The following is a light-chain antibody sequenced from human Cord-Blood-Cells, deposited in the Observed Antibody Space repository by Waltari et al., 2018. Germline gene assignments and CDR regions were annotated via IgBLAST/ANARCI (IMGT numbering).Light chain of an antibody. J-gene: IGKJ1*01. V-gene: IGKV1-8*01. CDR3: QQYYSYPRT. CDR1: QGISSY. Sequence: IRLTQSPSSFSASTGDRVTLTCRASQGISSYLAWYQQKPGKAPKLLIYAASTLQSGVPSRFSGSGSGTDFTLTISCLQSEDFATYYCQQYYSYPRTFGQGTKVEIK. CDR2: AAS.